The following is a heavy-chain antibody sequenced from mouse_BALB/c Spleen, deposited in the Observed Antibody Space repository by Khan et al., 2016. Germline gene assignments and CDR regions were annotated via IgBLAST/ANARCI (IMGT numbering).Heavy chain of an antibody. CDR3: ATWVRRTGALDY. CDR1: GYSITSDYA. D-gene: IGHD1-2*01. Sequence: EVQLQVSGPGLVKPSQSLSLTCTVTGYSITSDYAWNWIRQFPGNKLEWMGYISYSGSTSYNPSLKSRISVTRDTSKNQFFLQLNSVTTEDTATSYGATWVRRTGALDYLGQGTSVTVSS. CDR2: ISYSGST. V-gene: IGHV3-2*02. J-gene: IGHJ4*01.